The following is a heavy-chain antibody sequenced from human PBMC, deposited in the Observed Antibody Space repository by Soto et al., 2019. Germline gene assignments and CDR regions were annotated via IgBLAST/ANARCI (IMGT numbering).Heavy chain of an antibody. V-gene: IGHV3-33*01. CDR1: GFTFSSFG. D-gene: IGHD2-8*01. CDR2: IWFDGSNK. J-gene: IGHJ4*02. Sequence: QVQLVESGGGVVQPGRSLRLSCAASGFTFSSFGMHWVRQAPGKGPEWVAVIWFDGSNKFYADSVKGRFTISRDNSKNILCLQMNTLGAVDPAVYYCAREIKDCTNGVCYRNNWGQGTLVTVSS. CDR3: AREIKDCTNGVCYRNN.